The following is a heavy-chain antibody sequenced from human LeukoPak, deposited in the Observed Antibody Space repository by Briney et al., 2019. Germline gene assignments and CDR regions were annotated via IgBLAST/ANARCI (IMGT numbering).Heavy chain of an antibody. V-gene: IGHV4-61*02. Sequence: PSETLSLTCTVSGGSISSDNYYWSWIRQPAGKGLEWIGRIYRSGSTNYNPSLKSRVTISIDRSKNQISLKLSSVTAADTAVYYCARRNSLLTYFDSWGQGTLVTVSS. CDR1: GGSISSDNYY. CDR2: IYRSGST. J-gene: IGHJ4*02. CDR3: ARRNSLLTYFDS. D-gene: IGHD5-18*01.